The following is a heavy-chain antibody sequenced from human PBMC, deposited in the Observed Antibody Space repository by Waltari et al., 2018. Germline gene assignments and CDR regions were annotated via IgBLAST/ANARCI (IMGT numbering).Heavy chain of an antibody. Sequence: EVQGVESGGGLVQPGGSLRLACAASGFTVSRQYMRWVRLAPGKGLEWVSGSYSIDSTYYADSVKGRFTISRDNSKNTLYLQMNSLRSDDTAVYYCASVSTTYYYYGMDVWGQGTTVTVSS. CDR1: GFTVSRQY. CDR3: ASVSTTYYYYGMDV. J-gene: IGHJ6*02. CDR2: SYSIDST. V-gene: IGHV3-66*02. D-gene: IGHD2-2*01.